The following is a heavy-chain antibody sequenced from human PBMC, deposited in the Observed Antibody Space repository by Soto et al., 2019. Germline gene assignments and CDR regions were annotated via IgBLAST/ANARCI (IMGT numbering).Heavy chain of an antibody. CDR2: IIPIFGTA. V-gene: IGHV1-69*06. CDR1: EDTFRNYA. CDR3: ASTKYDSSAYYYWYLGL. J-gene: IGHJ2*01. D-gene: IGHD3-22*01. Sequence: QVELVQSGAEVKKPGSSVKVSCQASEDTFRNYAISWVRQAPGQGLEWMGGIIPIFGTANYAQKFQGRVTSAADTSANTVYLELSSLRSEDTAVYYCASTKYDSSAYYYWYLGLWCRGTLVTVSS.